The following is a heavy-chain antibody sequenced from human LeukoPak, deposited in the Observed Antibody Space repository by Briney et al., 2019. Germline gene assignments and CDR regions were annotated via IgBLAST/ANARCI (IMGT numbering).Heavy chain of an antibody. CDR2: IYYSGST. Sequence: SETLSLTCTVSGGSISSHYWSWIRQPAGPELEWIGYIYYSGSTNSNPSLKSRVTISVDTSKNQFSLKLSSVTAAETAVYYCARVLGVAAVAFDDWGQGTLVTASS. CDR3: ARVLGVAAVAFDD. D-gene: IGHD6-13*01. J-gene: IGHJ4*02. V-gene: IGHV4-59*11. CDR1: GGSISSHY.